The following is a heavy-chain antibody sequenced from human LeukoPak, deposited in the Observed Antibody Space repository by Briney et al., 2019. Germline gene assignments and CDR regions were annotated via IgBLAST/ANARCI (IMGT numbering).Heavy chain of an antibody. J-gene: IGHJ4*02. CDR2: MFYSGNT. D-gene: IGHD4-17*01. V-gene: IGHV4-39*01. CDR1: GGSISSSNYY. CDR3: ARGLYGDYGDYFDY. Sequence: SETLSLTCTVSGGSISSSNYYWGWIRQPPGKGLEWIGSMFYSGNTYYSPSLKSRVTISVDTSKNQLSLKLSSVTASDAAVYYCARGLYGDYGDYFDYWGQGTLVTVSS.